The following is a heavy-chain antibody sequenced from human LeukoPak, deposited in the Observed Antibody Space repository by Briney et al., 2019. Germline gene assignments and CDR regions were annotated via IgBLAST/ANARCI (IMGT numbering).Heavy chain of an antibody. J-gene: IGHJ6*02. D-gene: IGHD1-7*01. CDR3: TTDRFEGGGPKGITGTSLPYYYYGMDV. Sequence: PGGSLRLSCAASGFTFNNAWMNWVRQGPGKGLEWVGRIKSKTDGGTTDYAAPVRGRFTISRDDSKSTLYLQMNSLKTEDTAIYYCTTDRFEGGGPKGITGTSLPYYYYGMDVWGQGTTVTVSS. CDR2: IKSKTDGGTT. V-gene: IGHV3-15*07. CDR1: GFTFNNAW.